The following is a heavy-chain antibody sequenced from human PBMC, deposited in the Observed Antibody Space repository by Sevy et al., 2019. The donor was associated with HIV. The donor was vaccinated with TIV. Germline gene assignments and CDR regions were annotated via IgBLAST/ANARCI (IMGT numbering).Heavy chain of an antibody. Sequence: SETLSLTCGVSGGSINSYYWSWIRQPPGKGLEWVGFIHYSGYTNYNPSLKSRVTMSIDTSKNHFSLKVTSVIAADTAMYYCVRAANNNGGMFFDSWAQGTLVTVSS. CDR3: VRAANNNGGMFFDS. CDR2: IHYSGYT. J-gene: IGHJ4*02. CDR1: GGSINSYY. D-gene: IGHD4-17*01. V-gene: IGHV4-59*01.